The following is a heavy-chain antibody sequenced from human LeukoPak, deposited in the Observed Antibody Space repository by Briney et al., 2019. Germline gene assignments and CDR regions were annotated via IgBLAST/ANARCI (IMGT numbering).Heavy chain of an antibody. CDR1: GYTFTSYG. J-gene: IGHJ5*02. CDR2: ISAYNGNT. V-gene: IGHV1-18*01. CDR3: ARDLLLWFGELHRNWFDP. D-gene: IGHD3-10*01. Sequence: ASVKVSCKASGYTFTSYGISWVRQAPGQGLEWMGWISAYNGNTNYAQKLQGRVTMTTDTSTSTAYMELRSLRSDDTAVYYCARDLLLWFGELHRNWFDPWGQGTLVTVSS.